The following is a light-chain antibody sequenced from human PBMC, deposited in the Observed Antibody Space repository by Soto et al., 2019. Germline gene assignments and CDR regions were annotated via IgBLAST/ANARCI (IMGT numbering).Light chain of an antibody. J-gene: IGLJ1*01. CDR3: AAWDDSLNGYV. Sequence: QSVLTQPPSASGTPGQRVTISCSGGSSNIGTNAVHWYQQLPGTAPKLLIYNNNQRPSGVPDRFSGSKSGTSASLAIRGLQSEDEADYYCAAWDDSLNGYVFGTGTKVTVL. V-gene: IGLV1-44*01. CDR2: NNN. CDR1: SSNIGTNA.